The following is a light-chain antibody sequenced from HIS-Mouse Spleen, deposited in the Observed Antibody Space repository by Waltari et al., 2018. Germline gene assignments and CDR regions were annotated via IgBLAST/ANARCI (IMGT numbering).Light chain of an antibody. J-gene: IGLJ1*01. CDR1: SSDVGCYNY. V-gene: IGLV2-11*01. Sequence: QSALTQPRSVSGSPGQSVTISCTGTSSDVGCYNYVTWYQQHPGKAPKLMIYDVSKRPSGVPDRFSGSKSGNTASLTISGLQAEDEADYYCCSYAGSREVFGTGTKVTVL. CDR2: DVS. CDR3: CSYAGSREV.